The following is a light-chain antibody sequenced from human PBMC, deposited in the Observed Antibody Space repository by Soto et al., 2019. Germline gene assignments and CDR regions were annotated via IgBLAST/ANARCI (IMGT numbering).Light chain of an antibody. V-gene: IGKV1-5*03. CDR1: QSISTW. J-gene: IGKJ1*01. Sequence: QMTQSPSTLSASVGDTVTITFRASQSISTWLAWYQQTPGKAPKLLIYKASTLESGVPSRFSGSGSGTEFTLNISSMQTDYFATYYCQQYNTYYTFGHGTKVEI. CDR3: QQYNTYYT. CDR2: KAS.